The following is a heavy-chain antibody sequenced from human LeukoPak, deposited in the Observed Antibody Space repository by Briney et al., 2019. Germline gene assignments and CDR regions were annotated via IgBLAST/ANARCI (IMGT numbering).Heavy chain of an antibody. CDR2: INPNSGGT. J-gene: IGHJ4*02. V-gene: IGHV1-2*02. Sequence: GASVKVSCKASGYTCTGYYMHWVRQAPGQGLEWMGWINPNSGGTNYAQKFQGRVTMTRDTSISTAYMELGRLRSDDTAVYYCARDYYGSGSYYNVLYYFDYWGQGTLVTVSS. CDR3: ARDYYGSGSYYNVLYYFDY. D-gene: IGHD3-10*01. CDR1: GYTCTGYY.